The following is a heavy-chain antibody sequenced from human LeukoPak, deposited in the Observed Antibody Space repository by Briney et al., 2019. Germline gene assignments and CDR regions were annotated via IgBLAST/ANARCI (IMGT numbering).Heavy chain of an antibody. CDR3: ARAREMATNHNADT. J-gene: IGHJ5*02. D-gene: IGHD5-24*01. V-gene: IGHV3-74*01. CDR2: INSDGTST. Sequence: GGSLRLSCAASGFTFSSYWMHWVRQAPGKGLVWVSRINSDGTSTSYADSVKGRFTISRDNAKDTLYLQMNSLRAEDTAVYYCARAREMATNHNADTWGQGTLVTVSS. CDR1: GFTFSSYW.